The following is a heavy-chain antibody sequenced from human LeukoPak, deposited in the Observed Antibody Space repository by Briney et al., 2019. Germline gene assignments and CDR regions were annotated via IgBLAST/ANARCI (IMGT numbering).Heavy chain of an antibody. Sequence: GGSLRLSCAASGFTFSGSAIHWVRQSSGKGLEWVGQIDKKDKGYATATAYAASVKGRFTISRDDSINTAYLQMKSLKTEGTALYYCTRDSGTYNWFDPWGQGTLVTVSS. CDR1: GFTFSGSA. V-gene: IGHV3-73*01. CDR2: IDKKDKGYATAT. CDR3: TRDSGTYNWFDP. J-gene: IGHJ5*02. D-gene: IGHD1-26*01.